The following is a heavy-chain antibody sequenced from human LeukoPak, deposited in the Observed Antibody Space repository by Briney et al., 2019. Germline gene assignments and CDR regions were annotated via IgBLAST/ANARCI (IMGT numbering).Heavy chain of an antibody. V-gene: IGHV4-59*01. CDR3: ASDGGQLWLHY. Sequence: SETLSLTCTVSGCSISSYYWSWIRQPPGKGLEWIGYIYYSGSTNYNPSLKSRVTISVDTSKKQFSLKLSSVTAADTAVYYCASDGGQLWLHYWGQGTLVTVSS. CDR1: GCSISSYY. CDR2: IYYSGST. J-gene: IGHJ4*02. D-gene: IGHD5-18*01.